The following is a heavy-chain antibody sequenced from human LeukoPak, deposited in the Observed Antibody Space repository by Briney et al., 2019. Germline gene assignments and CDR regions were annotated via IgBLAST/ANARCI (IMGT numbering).Heavy chain of an antibody. J-gene: IGHJ4*02. CDR2: IRYDGSNK. D-gene: IGHD3-22*01. V-gene: IGHV3-30*02. CDR1: GFTFSSYG. Sequence: PGGSLRLSCAASGFTFSSYGMHWVRQAPGKGLEWVAFIRYDGSNKYYADSVKGRFTISRDNSKNTLYLQMNSLRAEDTAVYYGAKVAAYYSDSSGYYYFDYWGQGTLVTVSS. CDR3: AKVAAYYSDSSGYYYFDY.